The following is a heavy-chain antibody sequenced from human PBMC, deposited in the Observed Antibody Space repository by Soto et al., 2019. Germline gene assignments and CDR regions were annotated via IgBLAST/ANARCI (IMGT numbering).Heavy chain of an antibody. CDR2: IYFTGST. CDR1: GGSISSSSYY. Sequence: PLETLSLTCTVSGGSISSSSYYWGWIRQPPGKGLEWIGSIYFTGSTYYNPSLKSRVTISVDTSKNQFSLKLSSVTAADTAVYYCARVFGFGGMDVWGQGTTVTVSS. V-gene: IGHV4-39*07. D-gene: IGHD3-10*01. CDR3: ARVFGFGGMDV. J-gene: IGHJ6*02.